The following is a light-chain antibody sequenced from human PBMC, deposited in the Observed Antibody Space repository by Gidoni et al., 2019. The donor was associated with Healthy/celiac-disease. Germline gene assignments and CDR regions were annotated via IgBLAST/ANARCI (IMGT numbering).Light chain of an antibody. J-gene: IGKJ4*02. CDR3: QQYDNPPLT. CDR2: DAS. Sequence: DIQMTQSPSSLSASVGDRVTITCQASQDISNYLNWYQQKPGKAPKLLIYDASNLETGVPPRFSGSGSGTDFTFTISSLQPEDIATYYCQQYDNPPLTFGGGTKVEIK. V-gene: IGKV1-33*01. CDR1: QDISNY.